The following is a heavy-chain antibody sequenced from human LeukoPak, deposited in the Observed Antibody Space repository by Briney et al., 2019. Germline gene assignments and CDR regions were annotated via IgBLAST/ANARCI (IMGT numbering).Heavy chain of an antibody. V-gene: IGHV3-21*01. D-gene: IGHD1-26*01. Sequence: GGSLRLSCAASGFIFNRYSINWVRQAPGKGLEWVPCISSTGNYIYYAESVKGRFTISRDNAKNSVYLQMNSLRVEDTAVYYCARDLPTSDYWGQGTLVTVSS. CDR2: ISSTGNYI. J-gene: IGHJ4*02. CDR3: ARDLPTSDY. CDR1: GFIFNRYS.